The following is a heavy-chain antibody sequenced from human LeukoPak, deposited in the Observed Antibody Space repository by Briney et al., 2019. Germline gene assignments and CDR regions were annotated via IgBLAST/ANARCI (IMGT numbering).Heavy chain of an antibody. D-gene: IGHD3-9*01. CDR3: TTTPYYDILTGYYTLKGVFQH. CDR1: GFTFSSYA. CDR2: ISGSGGST. J-gene: IGHJ1*01. V-gene: IGHV3-23*01. Sequence: PGGSLRLSCAASGFTFSSYAMSWVRQAPGKGLEWVSGISGSGGSTYYADSVKGRFTISRDNAKNLLFLQMNSLKTEDTAVYYCTTTPYYDILTGYYTLKGVFQHWGQGTLVTVSS.